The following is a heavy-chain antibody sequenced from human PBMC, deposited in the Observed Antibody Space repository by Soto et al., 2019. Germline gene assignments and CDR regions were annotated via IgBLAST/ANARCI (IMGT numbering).Heavy chain of an antibody. V-gene: IGHV3-48*03. D-gene: IGHD3-10*01. CDR2: ISSSGSTI. J-gene: IGHJ3*02. Sequence: GSLRLSCAASGFTFSSYEMNWVRQAPGKGLEWVSYISSSGSTIYYADSVKGRFTISRDNAKNSLYLQMNSLRAEDTAVYYCARRIRDGSGSTAFDIWGQGTMV. CDR1: GFTFSSYE. CDR3: ARRIRDGSGSTAFDI.